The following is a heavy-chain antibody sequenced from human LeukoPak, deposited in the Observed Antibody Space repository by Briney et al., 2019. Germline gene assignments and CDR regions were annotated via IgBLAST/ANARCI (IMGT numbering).Heavy chain of an antibody. V-gene: IGHV4-39*01. J-gene: IGHJ4*02. CDR1: GDSISGISYY. CDR3: ARQGAVGATGFDF. Sequence: SSETLSLICSVSGDSISGISYYWGWIRQPPGKGLEWIGKIYYSGSSYNNPSLESRVVISLDTSRNQFSLKLTSVTATDTAVYYCARQGAVGATGFDFWGQGILVTVSS. D-gene: IGHD1-26*01. CDR2: IYYSGSS.